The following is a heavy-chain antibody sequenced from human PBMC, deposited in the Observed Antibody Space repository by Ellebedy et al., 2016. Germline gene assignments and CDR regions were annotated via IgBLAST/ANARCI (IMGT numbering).Heavy chain of an antibody. CDR2: ISAYNGNT. V-gene: IGHV1-18*01. D-gene: IGHD5-12*01. J-gene: IGHJ4*02. Sequence: ASVKVSCXASGGTFSSYAISWVRQAPGQGLEWMGWISAYNGNTNYAQKLQGRVTMTTDTSTSTAYMELRSLRSDDTAVYYCARDPKWLRPKFDYWGQGTLVTVSS. CDR1: GGTFSSYA. CDR3: ARDPKWLRPKFDY.